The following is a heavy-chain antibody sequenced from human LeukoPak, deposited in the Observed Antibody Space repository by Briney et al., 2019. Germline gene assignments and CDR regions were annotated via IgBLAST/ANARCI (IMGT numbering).Heavy chain of an antibody. D-gene: IGHD3-10*01. J-gene: IGHJ5*02. V-gene: IGHV1-18*04. Sequence: ASVKVSCKASGYTFTSYGISWVRQAPGQGLEWMGWISAYNGNTNYAQKLQGRVTMTTDTSTSTAYMELRSLRSDDTAVYYCARGGMVRGVITRNWFDPWGQGTLVTVSS. CDR2: ISAYNGNT. CDR3: ARGGMVRGVITRNWFDP. CDR1: GYTFTSYG.